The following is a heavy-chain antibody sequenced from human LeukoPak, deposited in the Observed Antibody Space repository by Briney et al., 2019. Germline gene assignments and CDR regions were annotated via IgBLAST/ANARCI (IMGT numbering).Heavy chain of an antibody. CDR1: GGSISGYY. D-gene: IGHD2-21*02. V-gene: IGHV4-59*01. Sequence: PSETLSLTCTVSGGSISGYYWSWIRQPPGKGLEWIGYVYYSGSTNYNPSLKSRVTISLDTSKNQFSLKLSSVTAADTAVYYCARVADCGDDCYYSAFDIWGQGTMVTVSS. J-gene: IGHJ3*02. CDR2: VYYSGST. CDR3: ARVADCGDDCYYSAFDI.